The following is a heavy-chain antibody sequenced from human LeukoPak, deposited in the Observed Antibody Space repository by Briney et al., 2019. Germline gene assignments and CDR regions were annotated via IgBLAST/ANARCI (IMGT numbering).Heavy chain of an antibody. CDR1: GFTFSSYG. Sequence: GGSLRLSCAASGFTFSSYGMHWVRQAPGKGLEWVAFIRYDGSNKYYADSVKGRFTISRDNSKNTLYLQMNSLRAEDTAVYYCAKGRRGSELLVYWGQGTRVTVSS. CDR3: AKGRRGSELLVY. V-gene: IGHV3-30*02. CDR2: IRYDGSNK. D-gene: IGHD1-26*01. J-gene: IGHJ4*02.